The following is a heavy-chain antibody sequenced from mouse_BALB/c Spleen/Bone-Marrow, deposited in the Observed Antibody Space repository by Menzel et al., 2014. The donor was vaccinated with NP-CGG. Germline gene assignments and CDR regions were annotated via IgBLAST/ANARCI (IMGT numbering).Heavy chain of an antibody. CDR1: GYVFSTYW. J-gene: IGHJ2*01. V-gene: IGHV1-80*01. CDR2: IYTGDGDT. CDR3: ARGGISVDY. Sequence: VQLQQSGAELVRPGSSVKISCESSGYVFSTYWLNWVKQRPGQGLEWIGQIYTGDGDTDYYGKFKDKATLTADKSSNTAYMQLSSLTSEDSAVYFCARGGISVDYWGQGTTITVSS.